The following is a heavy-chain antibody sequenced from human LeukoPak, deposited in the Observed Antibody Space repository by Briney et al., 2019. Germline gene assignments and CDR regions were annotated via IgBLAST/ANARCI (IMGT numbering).Heavy chain of an antibody. CDR1: GFTFSSYA. CDR3: AKEGDIVVVPAANPDY. V-gene: IGHV3-23*01. D-gene: IGHD2-2*01. CDR2: ISGSGGST. J-gene: IGHJ4*02. Sequence: GGSLRLSCAASGFTFSSYAMSWVRQAPGKGLEWVSAISGSGGSTYYADSVKGRFTISRDNSKNTLYLQMNSLRAEDTAVYNCAKEGDIVVVPAANPDYWGQGTLVTVSS.